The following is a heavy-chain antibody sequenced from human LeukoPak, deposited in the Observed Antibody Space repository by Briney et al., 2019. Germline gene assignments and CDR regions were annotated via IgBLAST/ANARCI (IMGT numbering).Heavy chain of an antibody. J-gene: IGHJ4*02. CDR1: GGSISSGSYY. CDR2: FYTSGST. D-gene: IGHD6-6*01. CDR3: ARSGGPARPGRYFDY. Sequence: TLSLTCTVSGGSISSGSYYWSWIRQPAGKGLEWIGRFYTSGSTNYSPSLKSRVTISVDTSKNQFSLKLSSVTATDTAVYYCARSGGPARPGRYFDYWGQGTLVTVSS. V-gene: IGHV4-61*02.